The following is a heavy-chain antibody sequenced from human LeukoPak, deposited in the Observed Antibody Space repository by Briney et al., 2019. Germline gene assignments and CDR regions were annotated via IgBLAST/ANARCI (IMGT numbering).Heavy chain of an antibody. D-gene: IGHD1-1*01. Sequence: PSETLSLTCTVSGGSISSYYWSWIRQPPGKGLEWIGYIYYSGSTNYNPSLKSRVTISVDTSKNQFSLKLNSVTAADTAMYYCARGTSTETTSYWGQGTLVTVSS. J-gene: IGHJ4*02. CDR3: ARGTSTETTSY. V-gene: IGHV4-59*12. CDR1: GGSISSYY. CDR2: IYYSGST.